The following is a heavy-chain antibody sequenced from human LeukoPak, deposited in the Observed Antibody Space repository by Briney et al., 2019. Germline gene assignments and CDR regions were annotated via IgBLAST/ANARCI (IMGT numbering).Heavy chain of an antibody. CDR3: ARLTSSWYQDWYFYL. Sequence: SETLSLTCSVYSGSFSGYYWSWIRQPPGKGLEWIGEINHSVGTNYNPSLKSRVTMSLDTSKNQFSLKLSSVTAADTAFYYCARLTSSWYQDWYFYLWGRGTLVTVSS. D-gene: IGHD6-13*01. V-gene: IGHV4-34*01. CDR2: INHSVGT. J-gene: IGHJ2*01. CDR1: SGSFSGYY.